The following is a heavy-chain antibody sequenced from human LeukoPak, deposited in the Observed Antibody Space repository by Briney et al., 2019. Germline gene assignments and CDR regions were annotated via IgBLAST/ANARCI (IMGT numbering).Heavy chain of an antibody. CDR1: GFTFSNAW. CDR3: TTEDTVAGTGFDY. J-gene: IGHJ4*02. Sequence: PGGSLRLSCAASGFTFSNAWMNWVRQAAGKGLEWVGRIKSKTDGGTTDYAAPVKGRFTISRDDSKNTLYLQMNSLKTEDTAVYYCTTEDTVAGTGFDYWGQGTLVTVSS. D-gene: IGHD6-19*01. CDR2: IKSKTDGGTT. V-gene: IGHV3-15*07.